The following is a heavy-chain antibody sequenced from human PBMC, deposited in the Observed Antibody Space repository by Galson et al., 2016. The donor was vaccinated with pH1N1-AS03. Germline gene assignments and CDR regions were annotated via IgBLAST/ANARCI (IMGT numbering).Heavy chain of an antibody. CDR1: GYTFTSYY. CDR2: INPSDGNT. J-gene: IGHJ6*02. V-gene: IGHV1-46*01. CDR3: ARVSAGLTGYYYAMDV. D-gene: IGHD4/OR15-4a*01. Sequence: SCKASGYTFTSYYIHWVRQAPGQGREWMGIINPSDGNTNYAQRFQGRVTMTRDTSTSTVYMELSSLRSADTAVYYCARVSAGLTGYYYAMDVWGQGTTVTVSS.